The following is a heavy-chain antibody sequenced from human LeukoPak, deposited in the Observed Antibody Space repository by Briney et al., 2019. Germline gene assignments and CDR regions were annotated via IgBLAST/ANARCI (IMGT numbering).Heavy chain of an antibody. Sequence: ASVKVSCKASGYTFTSYGISWVRQAPGQGLEWMGWISAYNGNTNYAQKLQGRVTMTTDTSTSTAYMELRSLRSDDTAVYYCAREGSRIYDFWSGYFRPIVYYYGMDVWGQGTTVTVSS. V-gene: IGHV1-18*01. J-gene: IGHJ6*02. CDR1: GYTFTSYG. CDR2: ISAYNGNT. CDR3: AREGSRIYDFWSGYFRPIVYYYGMDV. D-gene: IGHD3-3*01.